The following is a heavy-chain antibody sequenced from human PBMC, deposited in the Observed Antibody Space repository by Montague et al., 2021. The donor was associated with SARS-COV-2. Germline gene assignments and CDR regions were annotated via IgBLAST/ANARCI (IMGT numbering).Heavy chain of an antibody. D-gene: IGHD3-10*01. V-gene: IGHV4-59*11. CDR1: GGSMSDHY. CDR3: ARAVSVRRAVNWFDP. Sequence: SETLSLTCTVSGGSMSDHYWAWIRQPPGKGLEWLAYIYYSGGTNSNASPKSRVSMSVDTSKNQFSLKLTSVTAADTAVYYCARAVSVRRAVNWFDPWGQGTLVTVSS. CDR2: IYYSGGT. J-gene: IGHJ5*02.